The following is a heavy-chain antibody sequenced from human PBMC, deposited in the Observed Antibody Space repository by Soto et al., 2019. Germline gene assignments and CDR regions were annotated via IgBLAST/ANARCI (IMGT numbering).Heavy chain of an antibody. Sequence: GGSLRLSCAASGFTFSSYAMSWVRQAPGKGLEWVSAISGSGGSTYYADSVKGRFTISRDNSKNTLYLQMNSLRAEDTAVYYCAKDTARIAVAGTRFWYFDYWGQGTLVTVSS. V-gene: IGHV3-23*01. CDR2: ISGSGGST. CDR3: AKDTARIAVAGTRFWYFDY. D-gene: IGHD6-19*01. CDR1: GFTFSSYA. J-gene: IGHJ4*02.